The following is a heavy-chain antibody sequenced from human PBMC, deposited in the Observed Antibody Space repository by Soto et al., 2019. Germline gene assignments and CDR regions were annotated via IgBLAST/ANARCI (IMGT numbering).Heavy chain of an antibody. CDR1: GYSISSSNW. D-gene: IGHD6-13*01. CDR3: ARGVEQQLVRPYYFDY. CDR2: IYYSGTT. V-gene: IGHV4-28*03. Sequence: NPSETLSLTCAVSGYSISSSNWWGWIRQPPGKGLEWIGYIYYSGTTYYNPSLKSRVTISVDTSKNQFSLKLSSVTAADTAVYYCARGVEQQLVRPYYFDYWGQGTLVTVSS. J-gene: IGHJ4*02.